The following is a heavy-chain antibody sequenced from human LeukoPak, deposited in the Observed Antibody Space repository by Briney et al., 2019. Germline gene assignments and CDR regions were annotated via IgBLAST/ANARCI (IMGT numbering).Heavy chain of an antibody. J-gene: IGHJ1*01. CDR3: ASPYYYDSSGIEH. CDR1: GGSISSGDYY. CDR2: IYYSGST. D-gene: IGHD3-22*01. Sequence: SETLSLTCTVSGGSISSGDYYWSWIRQPPGKGLEWIGYIYYSGSTYYDPSLKSRVTISVDTSKNQFSLKLSSVTAADTAVYYCASPYYYDSSGIEHWGQGTLVTVSS. V-gene: IGHV4-30-4*01.